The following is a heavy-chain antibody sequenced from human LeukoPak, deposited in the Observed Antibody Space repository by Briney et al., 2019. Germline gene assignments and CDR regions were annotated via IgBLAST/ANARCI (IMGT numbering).Heavy chain of an antibody. CDR3: TLSALALDAFDI. J-gene: IGHJ3*02. CDR1: GFTFSNAW. D-gene: IGHD5-12*01. CDR2: IKSKTDGGTT. Sequence: GGSLRLSCAASGFTFSNAWMSWVRQAPWKGLEWVGRIKSKTDGGTTDYAAPVKGRFTISRDDSKNTLYLQMNSLKTEDTAVYYCTLSALALDAFDIWGQGTMVTVSS. V-gene: IGHV3-15*01.